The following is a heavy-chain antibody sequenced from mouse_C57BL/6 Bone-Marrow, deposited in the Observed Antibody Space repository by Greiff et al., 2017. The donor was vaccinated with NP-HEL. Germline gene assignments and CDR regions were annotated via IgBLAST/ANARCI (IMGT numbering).Heavy chain of an antibody. V-gene: IGHV5-17*01. CDR2: ISSGSSTI. CDR1: GFTFSDYG. Sequence: DVKLQESGGGLVKPGGSLKLSCAASGFTFSDYGMHWVRQAPEKGLEWVAYISSGSSTIYYADTVKGRFTISRDNAKNTLFLQMTSLRSEDTAMYYCAKGYRFAYWGQGTLVTVSA. D-gene: IGHD2-14*01. CDR3: AKGYRFAY. J-gene: IGHJ3*01.